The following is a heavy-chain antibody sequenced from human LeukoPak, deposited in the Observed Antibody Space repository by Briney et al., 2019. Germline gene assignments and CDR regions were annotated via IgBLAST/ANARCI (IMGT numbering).Heavy chain of an antibody. CDR3: ARIFVPYYYYMDV. V-gene: IGHV4-61*03. Sequence: PSETLSLTCTVSGGSISSSSYYWNWIRQPPGRGLEWIGCFYSSGSTNYNPSLRSRVTMSVDTSKNHFSLRLSSATAADTAVYYCARIFVPYYYYMDVWGKGTTVTVSS. J-gene: IGHJ6*03. D-gene: IGHD3-3*01. CDR2: FYSSGST. CDR1: GGSISSSSYY.